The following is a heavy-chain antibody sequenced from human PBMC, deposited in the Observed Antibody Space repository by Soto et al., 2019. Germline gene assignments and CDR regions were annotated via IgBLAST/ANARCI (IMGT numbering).Heavy chain of an antibody. Sequence: QVQLVQSGPEVRKPGDSVTVSCKTSGFTFSGSAVQWVRQIRGQGLEWIGWIVVGSGKAKYAPKFQQRVTISRDKSTNTAYLEVPSLRHGDTAIYSCTVDTYGPDYWGQGTLVTVSS. D-gene: IGHD2-8*01. CDR3: TVDTYGPDY. CDR1: GFTFSGSA. CDR2: IVVGSGKA. J-gene: IGHJ4*02. V-gene: IGHV1-58*01.